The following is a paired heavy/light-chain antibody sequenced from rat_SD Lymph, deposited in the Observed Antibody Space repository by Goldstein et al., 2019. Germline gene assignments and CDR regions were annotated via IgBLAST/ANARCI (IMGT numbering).Light chain of an antibody. CDR1: EDIYSN. CDR3: QQYNNYPNT. J-gene: IGKJ2-1*01. CDR2: DAN. V-gene: IGKV12S34*01. Sequence: DIQMTQSPASLSASLGETVTIECRASEDIYSNLAWYQQKPGNSPQLLIYDANSLADGVPSRFSGSGSGTQYSLKINSLQSEDVASYFCQQYNNYPNTFGAGTKLELK.
Heavy chain of an antibody. CDR1: GYSITSNY. CDR2: ISYSGST. Sequence: EVQLQESGPGLVKPSQSLSLTCSVTGYSITSNYWGWIRKFPGNKMEWMGYISYSGSTSYNPSLKSRISITRDTSKNQFFLQLNSVTTEDTATYYCARYGYGGPNWFAYWGQGTLVTVSS. V-gene: IGHV3-1*01. D-gene: IGHD1-11*01. J-gene: IGHJ3*01. CDR3: ARYGYGGPNWFAY.